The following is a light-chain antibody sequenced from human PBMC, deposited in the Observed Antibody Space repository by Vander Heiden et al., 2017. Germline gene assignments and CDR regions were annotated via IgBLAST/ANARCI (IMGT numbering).Light chain of an antibody. CDR1: SSDVGDYNY. CDR3: SSYTSSRLYV. V-gene: IGLV2-14*03. CDR2: DVS. J-gene: IGLJ2*01. Sequence: QSALTQPASVSGSPGQSITISCTGTSSDVGDYNYVSWYQQHPGNAPILMRYDVSKRPSGVSNRFSGSKSGNTASPNISGLQAEDEAYYYCSSYTSSRLYVFGGGTKVTVL.